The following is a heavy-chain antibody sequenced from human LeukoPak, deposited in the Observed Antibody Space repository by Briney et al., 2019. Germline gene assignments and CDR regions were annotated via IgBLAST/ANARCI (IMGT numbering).Heavy chain of an antibody. D-gene: IGHD3-10*01. J-gene: IGHJ4*02. CDR3: AKPYCYGSRSYMDY. Sequence: GGSLRLSCAASGFTFSSYGTHWVRQAPGKGLEWVAVISYDGSNTYYADSVKGRFTISRDNSKNMLYLQMNSLRAEDTAVYYCAKPYCYGSRSYMDYWGQGTLVTVSS. CDR1: GFTFSSYG. CDR2: ISYDGSNT. V-gene: IGHV3-30*18.